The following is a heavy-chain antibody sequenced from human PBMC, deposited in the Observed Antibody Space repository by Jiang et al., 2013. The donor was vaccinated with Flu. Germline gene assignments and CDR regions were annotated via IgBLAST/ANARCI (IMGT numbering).Heavy chain of an antibody. V-gene: IGHV5-51*01. CDR2: IYPRDSDT. D-gene: IGHD3-10*01. CDR3: ARLSSMVRDYWFDP. CDR1: GYSFTTYW. J-gene: IGHJ5*02. Sequence: GAEVKKPGKSLKISCKGSGYSFTTYWIVWVRQMPGKGLEWMGVIYPRDSDTIYSPSFQGQVTISADKSISTAYLQWSSLKASDTAIYYCARLSSMVRDYWFDPWGQGTLVTVAS.